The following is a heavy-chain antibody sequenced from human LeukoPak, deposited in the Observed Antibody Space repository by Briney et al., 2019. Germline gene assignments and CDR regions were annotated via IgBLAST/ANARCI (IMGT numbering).Heavy chain of an antibody. V-gene: IGHV1-69*13. D-gene: IGHD3-22*01. Sequence: SVKVSCKASGGTFSSYAISWVRQAPGQGLEWMGGIIPIFGTANYAQKFQGGVTITADESTSTAYMELSSLRSEDTAVYYCARTTLDYYDSSGPWDYWGQGTLVTVSS. J-gene: IGHJ4*02. CDR3: ARTTLDYYDSSGPWDY. CDR2: IIPIFGTA. CDR1: GGTFSSYA.